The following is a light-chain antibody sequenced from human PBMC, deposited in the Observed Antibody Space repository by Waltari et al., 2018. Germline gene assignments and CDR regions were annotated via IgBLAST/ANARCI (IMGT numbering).Light chain of an antibody. Sequence: ELVLTQSPATLSLSPGERAPLSCRASQSVSSYLAWYQQKPGQAPRLLIYDASNRATGIPARFSGSGSGTDFTLTISSLEPEDFAVYYGQQRSNWPPLTFGGGTKVEIK. V-gene: IGKV3-11*01. CDR3: QQRSNWPPLT. CDR2: DAS. J-gene: IGKJ4*01. CDR1: QSVSSY.